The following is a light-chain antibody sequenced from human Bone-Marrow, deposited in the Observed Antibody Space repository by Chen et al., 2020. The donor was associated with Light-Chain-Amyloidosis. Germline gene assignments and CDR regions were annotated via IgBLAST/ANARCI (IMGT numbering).Light chain of an antibody. V-gene: IGKV3D-15*01. CDR2: HAA. Sequence: EIVMTQSPATLSVSPGESATLSCRASQSVGDNLAWYQQRPGQAPRLLIDHAATRATGIPARFSGSGSVTAFTLTISSLQPEDFAVCYCQQNYAWPLTFGGGTKVEI. J-gene: IGKJ4*01. CDR3: QQNYAWPLT. CDR1: QSVGDN.